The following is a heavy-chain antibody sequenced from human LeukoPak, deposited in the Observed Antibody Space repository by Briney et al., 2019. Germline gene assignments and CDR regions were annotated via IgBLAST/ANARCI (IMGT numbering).Heavy chain of an antibody. CDR2: INSDGSST. Sequence: GGSLRLSCAASGFTFSRYWMHWVRQAPGKGLVWVSRINSDGSSTIYADSVKGRFTISRDNAKNTLYLQMYSLRAEDTAVYYCARDWGYESSGYWQKYFDSWGQGTLVTVSS. CDR1: GFTFSRYW. J-gene: IGHJ4*02. V-gene: IGHV3-74*01. D-gene: IGHD3-22*01. CDR3: ARDWGYESSGYWQKYFDS.